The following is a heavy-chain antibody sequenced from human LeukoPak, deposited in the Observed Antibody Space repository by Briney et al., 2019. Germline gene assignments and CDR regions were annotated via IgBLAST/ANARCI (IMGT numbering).Heavy chain of an antibody. CDR1: GYSLSSNYF. Sequence: PSETLSLTCSVSGYSLSSNYFWGWIRQPPGKGLEWIATISHSETTYYNPSLKSRVTISIDTSKNQFSLRLSSVTAADTAVYYCARINTVKATFDYWGQGTLVTVSS. J-gene: IGHJ4*02. CDR3: ARINTVKATFDY. V-gene: IGHV4-38-2*01. CDR2: ISHSETT. D-gene: IGHD4-11*01.